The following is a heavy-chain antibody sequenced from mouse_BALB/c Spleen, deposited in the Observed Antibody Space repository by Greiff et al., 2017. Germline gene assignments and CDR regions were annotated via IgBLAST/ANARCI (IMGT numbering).Heavy chain of an antibody. J-gene: IGHJ4*01. Sequence: EVMLVESGGGLVQPGGSMKLSCVASGFTFSNYWMNWVRQSPEKGLEWVAEIRLKSNNYATHYAESVKGRFTISRDDSKSSVYLQMNNLRAEDTGIYYCTRVLYAMDYWGQGTSVTVSS. CDR1: GFTFSNYW. CDR3: TRVLYAMDY. V-gene: IGHV6-6*02. CDR2: IRLKSNNYAT.